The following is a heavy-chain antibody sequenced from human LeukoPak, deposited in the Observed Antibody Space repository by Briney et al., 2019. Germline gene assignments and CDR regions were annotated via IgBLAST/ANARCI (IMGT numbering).Heavy chain of an antibody. CDR3: ARTSVPSSRYYYYYGMDV. Sequence: ASVKVSCKASGYTFTNYAMNWVRQAPRQGLEWMGWINTNTGNPTYAQGFTGRFVFSLGTSVSTAYLQISSPKAEDTAVFYCARTSVPSSRYYYYYGMDVWGQGTTVTVSS. D-gene: IGHD6-19*01. V-gene: IGHV7-4-1*02. CDR2: INTNTGNP. J-gene: IGHJ6*02. CDR1: GYTFTNYA.